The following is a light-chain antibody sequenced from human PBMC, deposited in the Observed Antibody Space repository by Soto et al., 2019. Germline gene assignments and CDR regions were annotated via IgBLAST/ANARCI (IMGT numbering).Light chain of an antibody. CDR3: SSYTSSSTPDV. V-gene: IGLV2-14*01. J-gene: IGLJ1*01. CDR1: SGDVGGYNY. Sequence: QSALTQPASVSGSPGQSITISCTGTSGDVGGYNYVSWYQQLPGKAPKLMIYEVSHRPSGVSNRFSGSKSGNTASLTISGLQAEDEGDYYCSSYTSSSTPDVFGPGTKVTVL. CDR2: EVS.